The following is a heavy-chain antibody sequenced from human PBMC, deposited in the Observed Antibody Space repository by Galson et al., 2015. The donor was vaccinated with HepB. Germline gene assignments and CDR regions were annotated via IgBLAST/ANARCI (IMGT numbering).Heavy chain of an antibody. J-gene: IGHJ4*02. CDR1: GDSVSSNSAA. Sequence: CAISGDSVSSNSAAWNWIRQSPSRGLEWLGRTYYRSKWYNDYAVSVKSRITINPDTSKNQFSLQLNSVTPEDTAVYNCARNYYDSSGYYRNTYFDYWGQGTLVTVSS. V-gene: IGHV6-1*01. CDR3: ARNYYDSSGYYRNTYFDY. D-gene: IGHD3-22*01. CDR2: TYYRSKWYN.